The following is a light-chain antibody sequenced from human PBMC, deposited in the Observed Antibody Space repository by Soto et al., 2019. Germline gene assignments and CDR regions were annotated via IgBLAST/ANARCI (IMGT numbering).Light chain of an antibody. CDR3: QQLNSYPLT. CDR2: GAS. J-gene: IGKJ4*01. Sequence: DIQLTQSPSFLSASVGDRVTITCRASQGISSYLAWYQQKPGKAPKLLIYGASTLRSGVPSRFSGSGAWTEFHLTISSLQPEDFASYYCQQLNSYPLTFGGGTKVEIK. CDR1: QGISSY. V-gene: IGKV1-9*01.